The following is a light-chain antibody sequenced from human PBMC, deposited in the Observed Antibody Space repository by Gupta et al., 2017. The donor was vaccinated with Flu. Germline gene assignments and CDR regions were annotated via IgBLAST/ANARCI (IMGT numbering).Light chain of an antibody. Sequence: QSALTQPPSVSGSPGQSTPISCTGTSSDVGGYNYVSWYQQHPGKAPKLMIYEVSNRPSGVSNRFSGSKSGNTASLTISGLQAEDEADYYCSSYTSSSTEFGGGTKLTVL. CDR2: EVS. V-gene: IGLV2-14*01. CDR1: SSDVGGYNY. J-gene: IGLJ3*02. CDR3: SSYTSSSTE.